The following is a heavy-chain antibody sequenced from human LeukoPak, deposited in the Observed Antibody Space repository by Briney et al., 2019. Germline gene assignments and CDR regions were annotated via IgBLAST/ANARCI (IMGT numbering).Heavy chain of an antibody. Sequence: ASVKVSCKASGYTFTSYYMHWVRQAPGQGLEWMGIINPSGGSTSYAQKLQGRVTMTTDTSTSTAYMELRSLRSDDTAVYYCARAPGDSYGYGYYYYMDVWGKGTTVTVSS. D-gene: IGHD5-18*01. CDR3: ARAPGDSYGYGYYYYMDV. J-gene: IGHJ6*03. V-gene: IGHV1-46*01. CDR2: INPSGGST. CDR1: GYTFTSYY.